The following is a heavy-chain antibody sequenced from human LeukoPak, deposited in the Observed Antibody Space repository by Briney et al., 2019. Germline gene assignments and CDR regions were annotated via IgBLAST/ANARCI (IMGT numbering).Heavy chain of an antibody. Sequence: ASVKVSCKASGGTFSSYAISWVRRAPGQGREWMGRIIPIFGTANYAQKFQGRVTITTDESTSTAYMELSSLRSEDTAVYYCARDSTGGGYFDYWGQGTLVTVSS. CDR3: ARDSTGGGYFDY. D-gene: IGHD1-1*01. V-gene: IGHV1-69*05. CDR1: GGTFSSYA. J-gene: IGHJ4*02. CDR2: IIPIFGTA.